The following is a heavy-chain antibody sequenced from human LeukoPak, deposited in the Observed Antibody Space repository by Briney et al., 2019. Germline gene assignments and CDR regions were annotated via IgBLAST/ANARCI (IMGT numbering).Heavy chain of an antibody. CDR1: GYTFTGYY. V-gene: IGHV1-2*02. D-gene: IGHD7-27*01. J-gene: IGHJ5*02. Sequence: ASVKVSCKASGYTFTGYYMHWVRQAPGQGLEWMGWINPNSGGTNYAQKFQGRVTMTRDTSISTAYMDLSRLRSDDTAVYYCARALGVWGELNNWFDPWGQGTLVTVSS. CDR3: ARALGVWGELNNWFDP. CDR2: INPNSGGT.